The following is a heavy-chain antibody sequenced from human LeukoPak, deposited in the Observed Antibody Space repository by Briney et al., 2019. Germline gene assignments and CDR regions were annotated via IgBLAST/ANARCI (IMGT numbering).Heavy chain of an antibody. D-gene: IGHD4-17*01. CDR2: ISGAGP. CDR3: CKDPNGGYVGAFDM. CDR1: GLTFSAYG. Sequence: GGSLRLSCAASGLTFSAYGVTWVRQAPGKGLEWVSSISGAGPYYADSVKGRFTISRDNSENTLFLHMNSLRADDTAVYYCCKDPNGGYVGAFDMWGPGTKVTVSS. J-gene: IGHJ3*02. V-gene: IGHV3-23*01.